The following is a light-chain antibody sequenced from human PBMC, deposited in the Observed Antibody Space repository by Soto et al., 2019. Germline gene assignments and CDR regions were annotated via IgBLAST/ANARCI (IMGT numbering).Light chain of an antibody. CDR3: QQYKSDPYT. CDR2: DAS. V-gene: IGKV1-5*01. CDR1: QSLXSR. J-gene: IGKJ5*01. Sequence: IQVTQSPSTLSASVGDRVTITCRASQSLXSRFAWYQQKPGKAPKVLXYDASSLESGVPSRLSGSGSGTEFTLTISSLQPDDVATYYCQQYKSDPYTFGQGTRLEIK.